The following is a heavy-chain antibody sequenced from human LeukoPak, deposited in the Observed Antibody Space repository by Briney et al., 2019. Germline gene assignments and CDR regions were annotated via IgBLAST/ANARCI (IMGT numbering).Heavy chain of an antibody. Sequence: SETLSLTCTVSGGSISSYYWSWIRQPPGKGLEWIGYIYYSGSTNYNPSLKSRVTISVDTSMNQFSLKLSSVTAADTAVYYCAALLYPRYYGMDVWGKGTTVTVSS. CDR1: GGSISSYY. CDR2: IYYSGST. CDR3: AALLYPRYYGMDV. D-gene: IGHD2-8*01. V-gene: IGHV4-59*01. J-gene: IGHJ6*04.